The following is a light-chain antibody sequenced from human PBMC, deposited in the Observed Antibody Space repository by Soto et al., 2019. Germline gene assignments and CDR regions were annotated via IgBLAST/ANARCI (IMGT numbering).Light chain of an antibody. V-gene: IGLV2-23*02. Sequence: QSVLTQPASVSGSPGQSITFSCIGTRSDVGSYNLVSWYQQHPGKAPKLMIYEVSKRPSGVSNRFSGSKSGNTASLTISGLQAEDEADYYCCSYAGSSTFYVFGTGTKVTVL. CDR3: CSYAGSSTFYV. CDR1: RSDVGSYNL. CDR2: EVS. J-gene: IGLJ1*01.